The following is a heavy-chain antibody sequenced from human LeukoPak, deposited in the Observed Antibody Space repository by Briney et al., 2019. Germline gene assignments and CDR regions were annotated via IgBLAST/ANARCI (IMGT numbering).Heavy chain of an antibody. CDR2: INHSGST. J-gene: IGHJ5*02. D-gene: IGHD3-3*01. CDR3: ARDFLDP. Sequence: SETLSLTCAVYGGSFSGYYWSWIRQPPGKGLEWIGEINHSGSTNYNPSLKSRVTISVDTSKNQFSLKLSSVTAADTAVYYCARDFLDPWGQGTLVTVSS. V-gene: IGHV4-34*01. CDR1: GGSFSGYY.